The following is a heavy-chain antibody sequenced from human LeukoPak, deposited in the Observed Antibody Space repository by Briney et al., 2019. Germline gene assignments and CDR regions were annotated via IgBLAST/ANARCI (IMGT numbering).Heavy chain of an antibody. V-gene: IGHV3-30*18. CDR2: ISYDGSNK. J-gene: IGHJ4*02. CDR3: ANGTRHKSGWLADY. Sequence: GGSLRLSCAASGFTFSSYGMHWVRQAPGKGLEWVAVISYDGSNKYYADSVKGRFTISRNNSKNTLYLKMNSLRAKDTAVYYCANGTRHKSGWLADYWGQGTLVTVSS. D-gene: IGHD6-19*01. CDR1: GFTFSSYG.